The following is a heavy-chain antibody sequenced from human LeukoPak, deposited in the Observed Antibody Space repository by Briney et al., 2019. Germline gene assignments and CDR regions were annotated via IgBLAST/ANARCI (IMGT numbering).Heavy chain of an antibody. Sequence: PGGSLRLSCAASGLTVSSYYMNWVRQAPGKGLEWVSVMYSGGSTYYADSVKGRFTISRDNSKNMLYLQMNSLRAEDTAVYYCARDKAGAGFGDAFDIWGQGTMVTVSS. D-gene: IGHD3-10*01. J-gene: IGHJ3*02. CDR2: MYSGGST. V-gene: IGHV3-66*01. CDR3: ARDKAGAGFGDAFDI. CDR1: GLTVSSYY.